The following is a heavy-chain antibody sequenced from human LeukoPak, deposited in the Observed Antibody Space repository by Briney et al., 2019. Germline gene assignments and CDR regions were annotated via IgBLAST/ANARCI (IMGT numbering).Heavy chain of an antibody. CDR1: GGSISSSSYY. J-gene: IGHJ3*02. V-gene: IGHV4-39*01. D-gene: IGHD3-16*01. CDR3: ARRSAKNGGRAFDI. CDR2: IYYSGST. Sequence: PSETLSLTCTVSGGSISSSSYYWGWIRQPPGKGLEWIGSIYYSGSTYYNPSLKSRVTISVDTSKNQFSLKLSSVTAADTAVYYCARRSAKNGGRAFDIWGQGTMVTVSS.